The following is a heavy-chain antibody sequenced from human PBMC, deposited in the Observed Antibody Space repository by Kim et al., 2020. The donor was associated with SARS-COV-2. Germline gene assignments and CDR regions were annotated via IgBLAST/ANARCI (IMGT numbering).Heavy chain of an antibody. D-gene: IGHD6-6*01. V-gene: IGHV4-59*08. CDR1: GGSISSYY. J-gene: IGHJ6*03. CDR2: IYYSGST. Sequence: SETLSLTCTVSGGSISSYYWSWIRQPPGKGLEWIGYIYYSGSTNYNPSLKSRVTISVDTSKNQFSLKQSSVTAADTAVYYCARLRSSLYYYYYYMDVWG. CDR3: ARLRSSLYYYYYYMDV.